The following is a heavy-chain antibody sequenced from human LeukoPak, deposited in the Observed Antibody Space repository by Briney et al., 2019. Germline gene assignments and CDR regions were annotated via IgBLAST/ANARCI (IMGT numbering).Heavy chain of an antibody. Sequence: PSETLSLTCTVSGGSISSSTYYWGWIRQPPGKGLEWIGSISYSGNIYYNPSLKSRVTISVDTSKNQFSLKLNSVTAADTAVYYCARQRRLELPDYWGQGGLVSVCS. D-gene: IGHD3-16*01. J-gene: IGHJ4*02. V-gene: IGHV4-39*01. CDR3: ARQRRLELPDY. CDR1: GGSISSSTYY. CDR2: ISYSGNI.